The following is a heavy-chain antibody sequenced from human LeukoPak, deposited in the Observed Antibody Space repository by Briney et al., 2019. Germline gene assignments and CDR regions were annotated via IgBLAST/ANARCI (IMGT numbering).Heavy chain of an antibody. Sequence: GGSLRLSGAASGFTFSDYYMSWIRQAPGKGLEWVSYISSSGTTISYADSVKGRFTISRDNAENSLYPQMNSLRAEDTAVYYCARGGGLLYKEDASDIWGQGTMVTVSS. CDR2: ISSSGTTI. V-gene: IGHV3-11*01. D-gene: IGHD2-2*02. J-gene: IGHJ3*02. CDR1: GFTFSDYY. CDR3: ARGGGLLYKEDASDI.